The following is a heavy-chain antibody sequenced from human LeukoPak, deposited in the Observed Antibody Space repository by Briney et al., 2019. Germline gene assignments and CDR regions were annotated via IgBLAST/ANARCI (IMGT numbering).Heavy chain of an antibody. CDR3: ARTRTFGETSDAFDI. CDR2: IYSGGYT. D-gene: IGHD3-10*01. J-gene: IGHJ3*02. Sequence: GGSLRLSCAASGFTVSSNYMSWVRQAPGKGLEWVSVIYSGGYTNYADSVKGRFTISRDNSKNTLCLQMNSLRAEDTAVYYCARTRTFGETSDAFDIWGQGTMVTVSS. CDR1: GFTVSSNY. V-gene: IGHV3-66*01.